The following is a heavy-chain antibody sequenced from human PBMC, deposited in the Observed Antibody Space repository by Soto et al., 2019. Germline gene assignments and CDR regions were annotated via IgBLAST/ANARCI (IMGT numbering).Heavy chain of an antibody. CDR1: GGSISSYY. V-gene: IGHV4-59*12. Sequence: PSETLSLTCTVSGGSISSYYWSWIRQPPGKGLEWIGYIYYSGSTNYDPSLKSRVTISVDTSKNQFSLKLSSVTAADTAVYYCARLPRQDCSGGSCYSLRVIYYYYYYMDVWGKGTTVTVSS. CDR2: IYYSGST. J-gene: IGHJ6*03. CDR3: ARLPRQDCSGGSCYSLRVIYYYYYYMDV. D-gene: IGHD2-15*01.